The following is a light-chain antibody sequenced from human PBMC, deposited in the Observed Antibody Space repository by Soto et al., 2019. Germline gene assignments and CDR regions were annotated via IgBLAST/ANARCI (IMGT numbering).Light chain of an antibody. CDR1: QSVSSSY. CDR3: QQYGSSPIT. Sequence: EIVLTQSPGTLSLSPGERATLSCRASQSVSSSYLAWYQQKPGQAPRLLIHGASSRATGIPDRISGSGSGTDFTLTISRLEPEDFAVYYCQQYGSSPITFGQGSRLEI. V-gene: IGKV3-20*01. CDR2: GAS. J-gene: IGKJ5*01.